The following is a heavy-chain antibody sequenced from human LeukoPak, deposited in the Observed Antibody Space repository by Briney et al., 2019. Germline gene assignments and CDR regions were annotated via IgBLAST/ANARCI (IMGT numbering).Heavy chain of an antibody. D-gene: IGHD3-22*01. J-gene: IGHJ3*02. CDR1: GYTFTSYY. CDR2: INPSGGST. CDR3: ARVKPNYYDSSAYGTFDI. V-gene: IGHV1-46*01. Sequence: ASVKVSCKASGYTFTSYYMHWVRQAPGQGLEWMGIINPSGGSTSYAQKFQCRVTMTRDTSTSTVYMELSSLRSEDTAVYYCARVKPNYYDSSAYGTFDIWGQGTMVTVSS.